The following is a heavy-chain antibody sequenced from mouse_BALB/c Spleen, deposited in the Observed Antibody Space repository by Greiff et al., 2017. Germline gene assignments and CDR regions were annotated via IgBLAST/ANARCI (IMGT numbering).Heavy chain of an antibody. J-gene: IGHJ2*01. V-gene: IGHV5-17*02. D-gene: IGHD2-14*01. CDR3: AREEAIGWGDY. CDR2: ISSGSSTI. CDR1: GFTFSSFG. Sequence: EVQLVESGGGLVQPGGSRKLSCAASGFTFSSFGMHWVRQAPEKGLEWVAYISSGSSTIYYADTVKGRFTISRDNPKNTLFLQMTSLRSEDTAMYYCAREEAIGWGDYWGQGTTLTVSS.